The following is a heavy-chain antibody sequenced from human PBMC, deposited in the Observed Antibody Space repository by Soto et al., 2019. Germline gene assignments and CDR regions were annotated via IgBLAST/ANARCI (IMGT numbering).Heavy chain of an antibody. CDR3: ARVGRRGYFAILTGY. V-gene: IGHV4-31*03. CDR2: IYDSVNT. Sequence: SETLSLTCTVSGDCLRIGGHYGSCIRKHTGKGLEWIGHIYDSVNTYYSPSLRSRVTISADMSKNQCSLNLRSVTAADTAVYYCARVGRRGYFAILTGYWGQRTLGTVSS. J-gene: IGHJ4*02. CDR1: GDCLRIGGHY. D-gene: IGHD3-9*01.